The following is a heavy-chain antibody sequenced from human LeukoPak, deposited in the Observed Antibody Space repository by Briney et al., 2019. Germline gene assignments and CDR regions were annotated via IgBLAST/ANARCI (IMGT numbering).Heavy chain of an antibody. V-gene: IGHV3-30*02. J-gene: IGHJ4*02. Sequence: PGGSLRLSCEASGFTFSSFGMHWVRQAPGKGLEWVAFIRRDGDVIYYADSVKGRFTISRDNSRNMVYLQLNSLRPEDTAVYYCARHLNYYLDYWGQGTLVTVSS. CDR3: ARHLNYYLDY. CDR2: IRRDGDVI. D-gene: IGHD3-10*01. CDR1: GFTFSSFG.